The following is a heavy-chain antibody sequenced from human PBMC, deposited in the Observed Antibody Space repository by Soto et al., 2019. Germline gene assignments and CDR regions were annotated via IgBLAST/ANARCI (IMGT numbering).Heavy chain of an antibody. Sequence: QVRLVQPAAEVKKPGASVKVSCKTSGYTFIRYGITWVRQTPGQGLEWMGWISPYNDYTNYAQKFQDRDSITADTSTKTVYLELRPLTSDDTAVYYCARGGYYDDVWGKLTYSGLDVWGQGTTVSFSS. J-gene: IGHJ6*02. V-gene: IGHV1-18*01. CDR1: GYTFIRYG. CDR2: ISPYNDYT. CDR3: ARGGYYDDVWGKLTYSGLDV. D-gene: IGHD3-16*01.